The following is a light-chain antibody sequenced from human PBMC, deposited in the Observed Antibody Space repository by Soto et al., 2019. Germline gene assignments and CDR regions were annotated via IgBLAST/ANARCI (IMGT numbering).Light chain of an antibody. CDR2: GNS. V-gene: IGLV1-40*01. J-gene: IGLJ1*01. CDR3: QSYDSSLSGCYV. CDR1: SSNIGAGYD. Sequence: QSALTQPPSVSGAPGQGVTISCTGSSSNIGAGYDVHWYQQLPGTAPKLLIYGNSNRPSGVPDRFSGSKSGTSASLAITGLQAEDEADYYCQSYDSSLSGCYVFGTGTKVTVL.